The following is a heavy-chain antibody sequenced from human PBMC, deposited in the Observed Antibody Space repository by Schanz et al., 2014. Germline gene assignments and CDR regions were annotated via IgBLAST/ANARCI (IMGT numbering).Heavy chain of an antibody. CDR2: ISGSGGST. Sequence: EVHLLESGGGLVQPGGSLRLSCTASGFPFSDYFMAWIRQPPGRGLEWVSDISGSGGSTYYADSVKGRVTISRDNSKNTLNLQNNNLRAEDAAVYYCAKGRFGELSAFDIWGQGTMXTVSS. V-gene: IGHV3-23*01. CDR1: GFPFSDYF. CDR3: AKGRFGELSAFDI. J-gene: IGHJ3*02. D-gene: IGHD3-10*01.